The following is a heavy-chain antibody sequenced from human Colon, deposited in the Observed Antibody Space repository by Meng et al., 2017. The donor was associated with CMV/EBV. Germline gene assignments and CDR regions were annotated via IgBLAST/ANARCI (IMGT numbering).Heavy chain of an antibody. CDR2: VNWNGGST. CDR3: ARAGWDSGNFYEWFDP. CDR1: GFTFGDYG. V-gene: IGHV3-20*04. J-gene: IGHJ5*02. D-gene: IGHD1-26*01. Sequence: SCAASGFTFGDYGLNWVRQVPGKGLEWVAGVNWNGGSTHYADSVKGRFTVSRDNAKNSLYLQLNSLRGEDTAWYYCARAGWDSGNFYEWFDPWGQGTLVTVSS.